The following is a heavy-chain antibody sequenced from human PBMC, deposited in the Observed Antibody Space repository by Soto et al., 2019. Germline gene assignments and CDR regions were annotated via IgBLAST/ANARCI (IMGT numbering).Heavy chain of an antibody. J-gene: IGHJ4*02. CDR2: IKSKTNGGTT. CDR3: TTDDPINRH. V-gene: IGHV3-15*01. Sequence: SLRLSCTASGFTFTNAWMSWVRQAPGKGLEWVGRIKSKTNGGTTDFAAPVKGRFTISRDDSKNTLYLQMNSLRIEDTAVYYCTTDDPINRHWGQGTLVTVSS. CDR1: GFTFTNAW.